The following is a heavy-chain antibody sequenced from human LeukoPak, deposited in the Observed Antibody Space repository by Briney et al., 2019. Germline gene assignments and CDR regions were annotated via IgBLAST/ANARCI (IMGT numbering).Heavy chain of an antibody. CDR3: ARDRYYGSGSYYNHYYGMDV. CDR1: GGSISSYY. V-gene: IGHV4-4*07. CDR2: IYTSGST. Sequence: SETLSLTCTVSGGSISSYYWSWIRQLAGKGLEWIGRIYTSGSTNYNPSLKSRVTMSVDTSKNQFSLKLSSVTAADTAVYYCARDRYYGSGSYYNHYYGMDVWGQGTTVTVSS. D-gene: IGHD3-10*01. J-gene: IGHJ6*02.